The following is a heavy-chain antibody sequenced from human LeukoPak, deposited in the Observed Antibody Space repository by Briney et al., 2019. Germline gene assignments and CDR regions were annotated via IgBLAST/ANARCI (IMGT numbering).Heavy chain of an antibody. CDR3: AKGVYDSSGYYYYYGMDV. D-gene: IGHD3-22*01. V-gene: IGHV3-9*01. CDR2: ISWNSGSI. Sequence: GGSLRLSCAASGFTFDDYAMHWVRQAPGKGLEWVSGISWNSGSIGYADSVKGRFTISRDNSKNTLYLQMNSLRAEDTAVYYCAKGVYDSSGYYYYYGMDVWGQGTTVTVSS. J-gene: IGHJ6*02. CDR1: GFTFDDYA.